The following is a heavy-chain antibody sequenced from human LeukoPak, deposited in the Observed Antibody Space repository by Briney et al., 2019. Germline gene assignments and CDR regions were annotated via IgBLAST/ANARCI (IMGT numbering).Heavy chain of an antibody. CDR3: AKPGSSSAPGAYYDY. Sequence: GGSLRLSCAVSGFSFSSYAMSWVRQAPGKGLEWVSAISGSGGSTYYADSVKGRFTISRDNSKNTLYLQMNSLRAEDTAVYYCAKPGSSSAPGAYYDYWGQGTLVTVSS. J-gene: IGHJ4*02. D-gene: IGHD6-6*01. CDR2: ISGSGGST. CDR1: GFSFSSYA. V-gene: IGHV3-23*01.